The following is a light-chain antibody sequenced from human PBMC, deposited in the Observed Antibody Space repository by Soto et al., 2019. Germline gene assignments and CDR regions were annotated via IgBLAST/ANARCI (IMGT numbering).Light chain of an antibody. J-gene: IGKJ5*01. Sequence: DVVMTQSPLSLPVTLGQPASISCRSSQSLVYSDGNTYLNWFQQRPGQSPRRLIYKVSNRDSGVPDRCSGSASGTDFTLKISRVEAGDVGVYYCMQGTHITFGQGTRLEIK. V-gene: IGKV2-30*01. CDR2: KVS. CDR3: MQGTHIT. CDR1: QSLVYSDGNTY.